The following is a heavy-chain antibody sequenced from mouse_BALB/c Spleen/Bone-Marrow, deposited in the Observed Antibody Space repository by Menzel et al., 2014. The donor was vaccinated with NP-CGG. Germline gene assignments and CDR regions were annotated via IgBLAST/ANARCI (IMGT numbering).Heavy chain of an antibody. CDR2: IDPANGNT. CDR3: ARAYYGNYPYAMDY. D-gene: IGHD2-10*01. V-gene: IGHV14-3*02. Sequence: EVQLQQSRAELVKPGASVKLSCTASGFNIKDTYMHWVKQRPGQGLEWIGRIDPANGNTKYDPKFQGKATITADTSSNTAYLQLSSLTSEDTAVYFCARAYYGNYPYAMDYWGQGTSVTVSS. CDR1: GFNIKDTY. J-gene: IGHJ4*01.